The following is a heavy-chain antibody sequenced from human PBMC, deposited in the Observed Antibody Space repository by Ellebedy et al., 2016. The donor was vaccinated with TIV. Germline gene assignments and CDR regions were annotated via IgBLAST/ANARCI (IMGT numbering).Heavy chain of an antibody. V-gene: IGHV5-51*01. Sequence: PGGSLRLSCKGSGYSFTSYWIGWVRQMPGKGLEWMGIIYPGDSDTRYSPSFQGQVTISADKSISTAYLQWSSLKASDTAMYYCARLGRLDEWLVRFGAFDYWGQGTLVTVSS. CDR1: GYSFTSYW. CDR3: ARLGRLDEWLVRFGAFDY. D-gene: IGHD6-19*01. CDR2: IYPGDSDT. J-gene: IGHJ4*02.